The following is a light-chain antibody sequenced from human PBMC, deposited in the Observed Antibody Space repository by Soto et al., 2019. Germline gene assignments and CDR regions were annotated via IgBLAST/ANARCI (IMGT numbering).Light chain of an antibody. CDR1: QDINTY. Sequence: DIQLTQSPSFLSASVGDRVTITCRASQDINTYLAWYQQKPGKAPKLLIFAASTLQNGVPSRFSGSGSGTEFTVTITSLLPEDFATYYCQQRMSYPITFGQGTRLEIK. CDR3: QQRMSYPIT. J-gene: IGKJ5*01. CDR2: AAS. V-gene: IGKV1-9*01.